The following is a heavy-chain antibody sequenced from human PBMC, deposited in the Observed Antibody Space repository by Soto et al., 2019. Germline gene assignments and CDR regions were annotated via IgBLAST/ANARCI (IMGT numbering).Heavy chain of an antibody. J-gene: IGHJ6*02. CDR3: ARHVPYCSDTSHCAYGMDV. Sequence: SETMSLTCTVSGGKISSYYWSWIRQPPGKGLEWIGYIYYSGSTNYNPSLKSRVTISVDTSKNQFSLKLSSVTAADTAVYYCARHVPYCSDTSHCAYGMDVWGQGSTVTVSS. D-gene: IGHD2-2*01. CDR2: IYYSGST. V-gene: IGHV4-59*08. CDR1: GGKISSYY.